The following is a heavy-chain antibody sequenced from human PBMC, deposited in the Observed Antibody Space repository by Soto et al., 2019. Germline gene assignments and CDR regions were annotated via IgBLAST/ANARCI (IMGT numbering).Heavy chain of an antibody. V-gene: IGHV3-30*18. CDR1: KFTFSSCG. CDR2: ISYDGSNK. Sequence: QVQLVESGGGVVQPGRSLRLSCAASKFTFSSCGTHWVRQAPGKGLEWVAVISYDGSNKYYADSVKGRFTISRDNSKNTLYLQMNSLRAEDTSVYYCAKDQRIVVVVAALDYWGQGTLVTVSS. J-gene: IGHJ4*02. CDR3: AKDQRIVVVVAALDY. D-gene: IGHD2-15*01.